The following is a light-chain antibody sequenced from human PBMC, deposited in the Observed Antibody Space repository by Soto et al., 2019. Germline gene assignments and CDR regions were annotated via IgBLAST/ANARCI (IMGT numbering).Light chain of an antibody. V-gene: IGLV2-14*01. J-gene: IGLJ1*01. CDR3: NSYSTPSSLYF. Sequence: QSALTQPASVSGSPGQSITISCTGTSSDIGYHTYVSWYQQHPGKAPKLLIYEVSSRPSGVSGRFSGSKSGNTASLTISEIKAEDEADYYFNSYSTPSSLYFFGTGTTVTVL. CDR1: SSDIGYHTY. CDR2: EVS.